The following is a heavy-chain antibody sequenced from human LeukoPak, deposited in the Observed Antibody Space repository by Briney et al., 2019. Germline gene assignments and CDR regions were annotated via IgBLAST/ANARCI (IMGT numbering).Heavy chain of an antibody. CDR1: GFTFSTYN. CDR3: ARVGRPGDYDY. J-gene: IGHJ4*02. V-gene: IGHV3-21*01. Sequence: PGGSLRLSRAASGFTFSTYNMNWVRQAPGKGLEWVSSISSSSSYIYYADSVKGRFTISRDNAKNSLYLQMNSLRAEDTAVYYCARVGRPGDYDYWGQEPLVTVSS. CDR2: ISSSSSYI. D-gene: IGHD7-27*01.